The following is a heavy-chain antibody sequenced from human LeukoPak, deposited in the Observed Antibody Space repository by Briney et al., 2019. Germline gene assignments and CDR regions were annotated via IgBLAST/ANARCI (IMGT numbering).Heavy chain of an antibody. D-gene: IGHD3-16*01. Sequence: PGGSLRLSCAASGFSVSDYWMTWVRQAPGKGLEWVANIKQDGSEKTYVDSVKGRFTISRDNAKTSLYLQMNSLRVEDTAMYYCVRDGGTDWYDPWGQGTLVTVFS. CDR1: GFSVSDYW. J-gene: IGHJ5*02. V-gene: IGHV3-7*01. CDR3: VRDGGTDWYDP. CDR2: IKQDGSEK.